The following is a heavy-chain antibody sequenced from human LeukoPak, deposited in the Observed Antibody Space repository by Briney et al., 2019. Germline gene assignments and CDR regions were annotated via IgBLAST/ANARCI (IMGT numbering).Heavy chain of an antibody. CDR1: GGSISSSSYY. CDR2: IYYSGST. V-gene: IGHV4-39*01. D-gene: IGHD6-13*01. J-gene: IGHJ6*02. Sequence: SETPSLTCTVSGGSISSSSYYWGWIRQPPGKGLEWIGSIYYSGSTYYNPSLKSQVTITVDTSKNQFSLKLSSVTAADTAVYYCARSSSSWPYYYYYGMDVWGQGTTVTVSS. CDR3: ARSSSSWPYYYYYGMDV.